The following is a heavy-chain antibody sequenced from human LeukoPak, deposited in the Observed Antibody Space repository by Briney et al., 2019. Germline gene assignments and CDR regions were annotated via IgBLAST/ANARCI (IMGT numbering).Heavy chain of an antibody. Sequence: PGGSLRLSCAASGFTFGIYEMNWVRQAPGKGLEWVSYISSSSSTIYYADSVKGRFTISRDNAKNSLYLQMNSLRDEDTAVYYCATTVTTEFDYWGQGTLVTVSS. V-gene: IGHV3-48*02. D-gene: IGHD4-17*01. CDR1: GFTFGIYE. CDR3: ATTVTTEFDY. J-gene: IGHJ4*02. CDR2: ISSSSSTI.